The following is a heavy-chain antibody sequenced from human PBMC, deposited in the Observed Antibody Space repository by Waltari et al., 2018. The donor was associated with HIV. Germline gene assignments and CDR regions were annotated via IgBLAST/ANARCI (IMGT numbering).Heavy chain of an antibody. V-gene: IGHV1-24*01. CDR2: YDPENEET. CDR3: ARDSSETPRVSGYSYGMDV. CDR1: GYTLTDLS. J-gene: IGHJ6*02. D-gene: IGHD6-19*01. Sequence: QVQLVQSGAEVKKPGASVKVSCKVSGYTLTDLSMQWVRQAPGKGLEWMGGYDPENEETIYAQKCQGRVTMTEDTSTDTAYMELNSLRSEDTAVYYCARDSSETPRVSGYSYGMDVWGQGTTVTVSS.